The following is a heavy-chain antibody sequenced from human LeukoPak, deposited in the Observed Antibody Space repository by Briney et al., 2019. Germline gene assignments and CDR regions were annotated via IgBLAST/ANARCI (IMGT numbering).Heavy chain of an antibody. CDR3: ASSLIGSGSYYFDY. Sequence: SETLSLTCTVSGGSISNYYWSWVRQPPGKGLEWIGYIYYSGSTNYNPSLKSRVTISVDTSKNQFSLKLSSVTAADTAVYYCASSLIGSGSYYFDYWGQGTLVTVSS. D-gene: IGHD3-10*01. V-gene: IGHV4-59*08. J-gene: IGHJ4*02. CDR2: IYYSGST. CDR1: GGSISNYY.